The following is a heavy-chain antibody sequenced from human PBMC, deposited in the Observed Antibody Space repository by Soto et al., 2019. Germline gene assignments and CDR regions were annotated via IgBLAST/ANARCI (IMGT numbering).Heavy chain of an antibody. CDR2: INHSGST. D-gene: IGHD5-12*01. V-gene: IGHV4-34*01. Sequence: PSETLSLTCAAYGGPFSGYYWSWIRQPPGKGLEWMGEINHSGSTNYNPSLKSRVTISVDTSKKQFSLKLSSVTAADTAVYYCARAKVATIWGRNWFEPWVQGTLVT. CDR1: GGPFSGYY. J-gene: IGHJ5*02. CDR3: ARAKVATIWGRNWFEP.